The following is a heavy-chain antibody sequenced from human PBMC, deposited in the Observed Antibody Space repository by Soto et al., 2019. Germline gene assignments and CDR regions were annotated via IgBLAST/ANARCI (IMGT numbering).Heavy chain of an antibody. CDR3: ARRNTAGFLRYFDN. CDR2: IVPNIGTV. Sequence: QVQLVQSGAEVMQPGSSVKVSCKPSGGTLTNFINYPINWVRQSPGQGLEWMGGIVPNIGTVNYAQKFQGRVTMTADKSTGTVYMELSSLRSYDSALYYCARRNTAGFLRYFDNWGQGTLVTVSS. V-gene: IGHV1-69*06. J-gene: IGHJ4*02. D-gene: IGHD6-19*01. CDR1: GGTLTNFINYP.